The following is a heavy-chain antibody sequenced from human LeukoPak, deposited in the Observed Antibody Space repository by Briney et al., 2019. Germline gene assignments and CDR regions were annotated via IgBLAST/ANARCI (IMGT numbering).Heavy chain of an antibody. Sequence: PGGSLRLSCAASGFTFSSYSMNWVRQAPGKGLEWVSSISTSSTYIYYADSVKGRFTISRDNAKNSLYLQMNSLRAEDTDVYYCARDKSGSYLSYYYYYGMDVWGQGTTVTVSS. D-gene: IGHD1-26*01. V-gene: IGHV3-21*01. CDR1: GFTFSSYS. CDR3: ARDKSGSYLSYYYYYGMDV. CDR2: ISTSSTYI. J-gene: IGHJ6*02.